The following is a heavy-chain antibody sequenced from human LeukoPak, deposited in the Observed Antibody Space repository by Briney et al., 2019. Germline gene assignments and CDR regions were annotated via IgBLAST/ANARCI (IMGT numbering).Heavy chain of an antibody. CDR2: INTDGRTT. J-gene: IGHJ4*02. CDR3: ARDNTYMFDY. CDR1: GFTFSSYS. Sequence: GGSLRLSCAASGFTFSSYSMNWVRQAPGKGLVWVAHINTDGRTTTYADSVKGRITVARDNAKNTLYLEMNRLRAEDTAVYYCARDNTYMFDYWGQGTQVTVSS. D-gene: IGHD2-2*02. V-gene: IGHV3-74*01.